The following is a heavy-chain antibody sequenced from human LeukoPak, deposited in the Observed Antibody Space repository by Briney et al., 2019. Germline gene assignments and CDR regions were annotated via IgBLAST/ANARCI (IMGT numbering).Heavy chain of an antibody. CDR1: GYTFTSFA. CDR3: ATDGLPSGVPIPYGMDV. CDR2: ISGYNSNS. Sequence: ASVKVSCKASGYTFTSFAISWVRQAPGQGLEWMGRISGYNSNSNYAQKLQGRVTMTTDTSTSTAYMELRSLRSEDTAVYYCATDGLPSGVPIPYGMDVWGQGTTVTVSS. D-gene: IGHD2-2*02. V-gene: IGHV1-18*01. J-gene: IGHJ6*02.